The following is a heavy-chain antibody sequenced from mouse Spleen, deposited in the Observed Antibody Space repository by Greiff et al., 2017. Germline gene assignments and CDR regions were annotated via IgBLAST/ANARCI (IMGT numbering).Heavy chain of an antibody. CDR2: IWSDGST. CDR3: ARHGVVAPYAMDY. J-gene: IGHJ4*01. CDR1: GFSLTSYG. D-gene: IGHD1-1*01. Sequence: QVQLKETGPGLVAPSQSLSITCTVSGFSLTSYGVHWVRQPPGKGLEWLVVIWSDGSTNYNSALKSRLSISKDNSKSQVFLKMNSLQTDDTAMYYCARHGVVAPYAMDYWGQGTSVTVSS. V-gene: IGHV2-6-1*01.